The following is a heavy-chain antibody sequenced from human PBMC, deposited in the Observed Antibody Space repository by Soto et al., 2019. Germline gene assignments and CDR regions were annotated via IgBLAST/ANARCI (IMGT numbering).Heavy chain of an antibody. D-gene: IGHD3-22*01. J-gene: IGHJ6*02. Sequence: PGGSLRLSCAASGFTFSNAWMSWVRQAPGKGLEWVGRIKSKTDGGTTDYAAPVKGRFTISRDDSKNTLYLQMNSLKTEDTAVYYCAKGYDSSGYYYAPYYGMDVWGQGTTVTVSS. CDR2: IKSKTDGGTT. CDR1: GFTFSNAW. V-gene: IGHV3-15*01. CDR3: AKGYDSSGYYYAPYYGMDV.